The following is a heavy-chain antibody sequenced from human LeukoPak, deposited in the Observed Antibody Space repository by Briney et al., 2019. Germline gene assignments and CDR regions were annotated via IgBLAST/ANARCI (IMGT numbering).Heavy chain of an antibody. CDR1: RFTFSSYS. J-gene: IGHJ4*02. D-gene: IGHD3-22*01. CDR2: ISSSSTI. Sequence: GGSLRLSCAASRFTFSSYSMNWVRQAPGKGLEWVSYISSSSTIYYADSVKGRFTISRDNAKNSLYLQMNSLRAEDTAVYYCASFKIAGNWGQGTLVTVSS. CDR3: ASFKIAGN. V-gene: IGHV3-48*01.